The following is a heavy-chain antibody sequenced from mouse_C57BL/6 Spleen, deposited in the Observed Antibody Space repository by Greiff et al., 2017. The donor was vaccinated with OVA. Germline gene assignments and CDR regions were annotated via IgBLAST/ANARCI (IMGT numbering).Heavy chain of an antibody. Sequence: VQLQQSGAELVRPGSSVKLSCKASGYTFTSYWMHWVKQRPIQGLEWIGNIDPSDSDTHYNQKFKDKATLTVDKSSSTAYMQLSSLTSEDSAVYDCARGGSMVTYAMDYWGQGTSVTVSS. J-gene: IGHJ4*01. D-gene: IGHD2-2*01. CDR1: GYTFTSYW. V-gene: IGHV1-52*01. CDR2: IDPSDSDT. CDR3: ARGGSMVTYAMDY.